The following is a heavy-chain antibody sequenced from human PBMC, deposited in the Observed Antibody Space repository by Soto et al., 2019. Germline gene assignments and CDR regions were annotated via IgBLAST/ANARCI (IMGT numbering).Heavy chain of an antibody. CDR2: ISHDGSNK. CDR1: GFTFSSYG. CDR3: AKGDRIAAAGHFDY. V-gene: IGHV3-30*18. Sequence: GGSLRLSCAASGFTFSSYGMHWVRQAPGKGLEWVSVISHDGSNKYYADSVKGRFTISRDNSKNTLYLQMNSLRAEDTVVYYCAKGDRIAAAGHFDYWGQGTLVTVSS. D-gene: IGHD6-13*01. J-gene: IGHJ4*02.